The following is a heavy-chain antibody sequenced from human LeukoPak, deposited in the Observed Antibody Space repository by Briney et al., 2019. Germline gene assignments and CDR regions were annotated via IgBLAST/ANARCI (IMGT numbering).Heavy chain of an antibody. CDR2: ISSSSSHI. Sequence: GGSLRLSCAASGFTFSSYSMNWVRQAPGKGLEWVSSISSSSSHIYYADSVKGRFTISRDNAKNSLYLQMNSLRAEDTAVYYCARDRKGQYAFDIWGQGTMVTVSS. CDR3: ARDRKGQYAFDI. CDR1: GFTFSSYS. J-gene: IGHJ3*02. V-gene: IGHV3-21*01. D-gene: IGHD6-19*01.